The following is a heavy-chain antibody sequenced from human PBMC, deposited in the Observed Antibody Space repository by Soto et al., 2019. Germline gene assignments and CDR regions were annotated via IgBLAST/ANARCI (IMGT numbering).Heavy chain of an antibody. CDR2: INPNSGDT. CDR3: ERWRIAVAAQRFDH. CDR1: GYTFTGYY. J-gene: IGHJ4*02. V-gene: IGHV1-2*02. Sequence: ASVKVSCKASGYTFTGYYMHWVRQAPGQGLEWMGWINPNSGDTNYTQKFQGRVTMTRDTSISTAYIELSRLRSDDTAVYYCERWRIAVAAQRFDHWGQGTLVTVSS. D-gene: IGHD6-19*01.